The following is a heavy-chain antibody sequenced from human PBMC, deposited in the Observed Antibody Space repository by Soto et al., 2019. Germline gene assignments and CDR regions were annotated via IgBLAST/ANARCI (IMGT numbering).Heavy chain of an antibody. J-gene: IGHJ6*02. CDR2: ISYDGSNK. D-gene: IGHD3-9*01. V-gene: IGHV3-30-3*01. Sequence: VGSLRLSCAASGFTFSSYAMHWVRQAPGKGLEWVAVISYDGSNKYYADSVKGRFTISRDNSKNTLYLQMNSLRAEDTAVYYCARASISYYYYYGMDVWGQGTTVTVSS. CDR1: GFTFSSYA. CDR3: ARASISYYYYYGMDV.